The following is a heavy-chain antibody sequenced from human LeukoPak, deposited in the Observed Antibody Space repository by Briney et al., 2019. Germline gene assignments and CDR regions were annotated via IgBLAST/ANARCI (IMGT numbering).Heavy chain of an antibody. V-gene: IGHV1-69*05. CDR3: ARRLVGATQHLDY. D-gene: IGHD1-26*01. CDR1: GGTFSSYA. CDR2: IIPIFGTA. J-gene: IGHJ4*02. Sequence: ASVKVSCKASGGTFSSYAISWVRQAPGQGLEWMGRIIPIFGTANYAQKFQGRVTITTDESTSTAYMELSSLRSEDTAVYYCARRLVGATQHLDYWGQGTLVTVSS.